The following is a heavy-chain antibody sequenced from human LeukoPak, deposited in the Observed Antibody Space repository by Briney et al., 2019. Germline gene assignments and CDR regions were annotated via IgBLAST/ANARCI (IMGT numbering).Heavy chain of an antibody. CDR1: GYSISSGYY. V-gene: IGHV4-38-2*02. J-gene: IGHJ5*02. Sequence: SETLSLTCTVSGYSISSGYYWGWIRQPPGKGLEWIGSIYHSGSTYYNPSLKSRVTISVDTSKNQFSLKLSSVTAADTAVYYCARGGLLVRGVGFDPWGQGPLVPVSS. CDR2: IYHSGST. D-gene: IGHD3-10*02. CDR3: ARGGLLVRGVGFDP.